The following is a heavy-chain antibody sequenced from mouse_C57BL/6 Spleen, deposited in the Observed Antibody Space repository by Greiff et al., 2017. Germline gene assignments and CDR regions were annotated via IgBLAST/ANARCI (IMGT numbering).Heavy chain of an antibody. Sequence: QVQLQQSGAELVMPGASVKLSCKASGYTFTSYWMHWVKQRPGQGLEWIGEIDPSDSYTNYNQKFKGKSTLTVDKSSSTAYMQLSSLTSEDSAVYYCARGVSDYWGQGTTLTVSS. CDR2: IDPSDSYT. J-gene: IGHJ2*01. V-gene: IGHV1-69*01. CDR1: GYTFTSYW. CDR3: ARGVSDY.